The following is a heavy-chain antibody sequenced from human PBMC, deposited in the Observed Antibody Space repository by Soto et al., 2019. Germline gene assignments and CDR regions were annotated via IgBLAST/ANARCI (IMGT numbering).Heavy chain of an antibody. CDR3: AFGNLSYYFDF. Sequence: GGSLRLSCAASGFTFSGFGMHWVRQAPGKGLEWVAIIWYDGSDKYYADSVKGRFTISRDNSKNTLHLQMNSLRAEDTAVYHCAFGNLSYYFDFWGQGTPVTVSS. J-gene: IGHJ4*02. CDR1: GFTFSGFG. CDR2: IWYDGSDK. D-gene: IGHD3-16*01. V-gene: IGHV3-33*01.